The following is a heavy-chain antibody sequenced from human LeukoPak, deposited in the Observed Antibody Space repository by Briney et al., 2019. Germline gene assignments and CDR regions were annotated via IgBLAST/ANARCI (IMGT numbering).Heavy chain of an antibody. V-gene: IGHV3-23*01. Sequence: GGSLRLSCAASGFTFSSYAMNWVRQAPGKGLEWVSLISGSGGNTYYADSVKGRFTVSRDSSKNTLYVQMTSLRAEDTAVYYCAKQYSSGWYYFDYWGQGTLVTVSS. D-gene: IGHD6-19*01. CDR2: ISGSGGNT. CDR1: GFTFSSYA. CDR3: AKQYSSGWYYFDY. J-gene: IGHJ4*02.